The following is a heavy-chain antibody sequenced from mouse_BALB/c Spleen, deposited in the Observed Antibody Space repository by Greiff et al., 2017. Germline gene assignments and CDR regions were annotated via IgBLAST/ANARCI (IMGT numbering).Heavy chain of an antibody. CDR1: GYSITSDYA. V-gene: IGHV3-2*02. J-gene: IGHJ2*01. D-gene: IGHD1-1*01. CDR3: ARGITTVVAVDY. Sequence: EVQLQQSGPGLVKPSQSLSLTCTVTGYSITSDYAWNWIRQFPGNKLEWMGYISYSGSTSYNPSLKSRISITRDTSKNQFFLQLNSVTTEDTATYYCARGITTVVAVDYWGQGTTLTVSS. CDR2: ISYSGST.